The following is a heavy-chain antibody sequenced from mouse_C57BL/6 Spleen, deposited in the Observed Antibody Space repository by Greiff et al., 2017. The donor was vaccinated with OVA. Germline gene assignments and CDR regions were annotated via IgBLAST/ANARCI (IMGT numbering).Heavy chain of an antibody. CDR1: GFTFSSYG. V-gene: IGHV5-6*01. Sequence: EVKLVESGGDLVKPGGSLKLSCAASGFTFSSYGMSWVRQTPDKRLEWVATISSGGSYTYYPDSVKGRFTISRDNAKNTLYLQMSSLKSEDTAMDYCARQGDDYYAMDYWGQGTSVTVSS. J-gene: IGHJ4*01. CDR3: ARQGDDYYAMDY. CDR2: ISSGGSYT. D-gene: IGHD3-3*01.